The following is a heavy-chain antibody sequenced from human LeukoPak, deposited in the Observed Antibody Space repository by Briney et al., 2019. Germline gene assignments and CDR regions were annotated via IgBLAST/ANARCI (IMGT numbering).Heavy chain of an antibody. CDR1: GGSISPYY. CDR2: IYYSGTT. J-gene: IGHJ6*02. V-gene: IGHV4-59*08. D-gene: IGHD3-22*01. Sequence: SETLSLTCTVSGGSISPYYWSWIRQPPGKGLEWIGYIYYSGTTNYSPSLKSRITMSVDTSNNQFSLKLSSVTAADTARYFCAGLRPLFAPTDRYFYHSMDVWGRGTTVTVSS. CDR3: AGLRPLFAPTDRYFYHSMDV.